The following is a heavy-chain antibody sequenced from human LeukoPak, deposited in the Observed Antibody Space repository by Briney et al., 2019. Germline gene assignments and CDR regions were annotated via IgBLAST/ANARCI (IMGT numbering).Heavy chain of an antibody. J-gene: IGHJ4*02. V-gene: IGHV1-2*02. D-gene: IGHD1-26*01. Sequence: ASVKVSCKASGYTFTGYYMHWVRQAPGQGLEWMGWINPNSGGTNYAKKFQGSVTMTRDTSISTAYMELSRLRSDDTAVYYCARVQGGSFLFDYWGQGALVTVSS. CDR2: INPNSGGT. CDR3: ARVQGGSFLFDY. CDR1: GYTFTGYY.